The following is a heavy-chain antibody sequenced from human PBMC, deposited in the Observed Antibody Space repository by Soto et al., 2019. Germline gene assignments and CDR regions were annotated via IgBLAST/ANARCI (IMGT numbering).Heavy chain of an antibody. CDR3: ARTIVGSTFDAFDI. CDR1: GFTVSSNY. D-gene: IGHD1-26*01. V-gene: IGHV3-53*01. Sequence: EVQLVESGGGLIQPGGSLRLSCAASGFTVSSNYMSWVRQAPGRGLEWVSIIYSGGSAYYAESVKGGFTISRDTSKNTLSLQMTNLRAEDTAIYYCARTIVGSTFDAFDIWGQGTMVTVSS. J-gene: IGHJ3*02. CDR2: IYSGGSA.